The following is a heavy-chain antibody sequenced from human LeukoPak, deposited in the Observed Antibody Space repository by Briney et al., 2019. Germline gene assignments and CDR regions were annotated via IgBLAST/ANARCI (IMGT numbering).Heavy chain of an antibody. Sequence: ASVTVSFKASGYTFTSYGISWVRQAPGQGVEWMGWISAYNGNTNYSQNLQGRVTMTTDTSTSIAYMELRSLRSDDTAVYYCARAAARNAWIDPWGQGTLVTVSS. CDR1: GYTFTSYG. CDR2: ISAYNGNT. CDR3: ARAAARNAWIDP. J-gene: IGHJ5*02. D-gene: IGHD6-13*01. V-gene: IGHV1-18*01.